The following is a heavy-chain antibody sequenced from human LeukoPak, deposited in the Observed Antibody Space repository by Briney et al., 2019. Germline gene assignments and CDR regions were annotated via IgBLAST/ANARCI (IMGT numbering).Heavy chain of an antibody. CDR3: ASNRYSSSSWRDAFDI. Sequence: SVKVSCKASEYTFTSYDINWVRQAPGQGLEWMGGIIPIFGTANYAQKFQGRATITTDESTSTAYMELSSLRSEDTAVYYCASNRYSSSSWRDAFDIWGQGTMVTVSS. D-gene: IGHD6-6*01. CDR1: EYTFTSYD. CDR2: IIPIFGTA. V-gene: IGHV1-69*05. J-gene: IGHJ3*02.